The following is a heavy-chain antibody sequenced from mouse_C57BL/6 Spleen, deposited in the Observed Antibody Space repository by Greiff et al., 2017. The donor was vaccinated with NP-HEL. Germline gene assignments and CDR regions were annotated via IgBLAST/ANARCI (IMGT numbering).Heavy chain of an antibody. Sequence: EVQLQQSGAELVRPGASVKLSCTASGFNIKDYYMHWVKQRPEQGLEWIGRIDPEDGDTEYAPKFQGKATMTADTSSNTAYLQLSSLTSEDTAVYYCTTDSSGYPFAYWGQGTLVTVSA. D-gene: IGHD3-2*02. CDR3: TTDSSGYPFAY. CDR2: IDPEDGDT. CDR1: GFNIKDYY. V-gene: IGHV14-1*01. J-gene: IGHJ3*01.